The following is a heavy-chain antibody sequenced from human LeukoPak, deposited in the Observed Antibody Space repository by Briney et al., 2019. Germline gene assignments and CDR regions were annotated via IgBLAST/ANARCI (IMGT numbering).Heavy chain of an antibody. CDR1: GFTFRSYW. CDR3: ARLRPYSSTWYAYYGMDV. D-gene: IGHD6-13*01. Sequence: GESLRLSCVASGFTFRSYWMTWVRQAPGKGLDWVANIKPDGTQNYYVDSVKGRFTISRDNPKNSLYLQMNSLRADETAVYYCARLRPYSSTWYAYYGMDVWGQGATVTVSS. J-gene: IGHJ6*02. V-gene: IGHV3-7*04. CDR2: IKPDGTQN.